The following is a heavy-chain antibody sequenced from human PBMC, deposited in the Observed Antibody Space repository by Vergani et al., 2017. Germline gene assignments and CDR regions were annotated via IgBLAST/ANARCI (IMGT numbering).Heavy chain of an antibody. CDR3: ARRLGYSSRRWFDP. Sequence: QVQLQQWGAGLLKPSETLSLTCAVYGGSFSGYYWSWIRQPPGKGLEWIGEINHSGSTNYNPSLKSRVTISVDTSKNQFSLKLSSVTAADTAVYYCARRLGYSSRRWFDPWGQGTLVTVSS. CDR1: GGSFSGYY. V-gene: IGHV4-34*01. J-gene: IGHJ5*02. CDR2: INHSGST. D-gene: IGHD6-13*01.